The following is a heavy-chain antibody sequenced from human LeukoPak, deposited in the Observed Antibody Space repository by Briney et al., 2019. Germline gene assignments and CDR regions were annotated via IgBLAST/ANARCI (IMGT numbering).Heavy chain of an antibody. CDR2: NYHSGST. J-gene: IGHJ4*02. CDR1: GGSISSYY. V-gene: IGHV4-59*08. CDR3: ARNLGSCSSTSCYSDFDS. D-gene: IGHD2-2*01. Sequence: SETLSLTCTVSGGSISSYYWSWIRQPPGKGLEWIGFNYHSGSTNCNPSLKSRVTMSVDTSKNQFSLKLTSVTAADTAVYYCARNLGSCSSTSCYSDFDSWGQGTLVTVPP.